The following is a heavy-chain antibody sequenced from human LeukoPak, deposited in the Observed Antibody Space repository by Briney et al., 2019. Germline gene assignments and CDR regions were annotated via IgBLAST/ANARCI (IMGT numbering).Heavy chain of an antibody. J-gene: IGHJ4*02. CDR1: GGSISSSSYY. V-gene: IGHV4-39*07. Sequence: SETLSLTCTVSGGSISSSSYYWGWIRQPPGKGLEWIGSIYYSGSTYYNPSLKSRVTISVDTSKNQFSLKLSSVTAADTAVYYCARVGHSSSSIDWGQGTLVTVSS. CDR2: IYYSGST. D-gene: IGHD6-13*01. CDR3: ARVGHSSSSID.